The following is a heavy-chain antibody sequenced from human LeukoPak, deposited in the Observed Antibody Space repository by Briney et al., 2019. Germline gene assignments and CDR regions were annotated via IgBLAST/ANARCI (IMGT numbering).Heavy chain of an antibody. CDR2: ISYDGSNK. CDR3: ARDLHSLVTGFAFVI. V-gene: IGHV3-30*01. Sequence: WQSLSLTIQTHGINSRRYAIHCIHHAPGTNLKHQTVISYDGSNKYYADSVKGRFTISRDNSKNTLYLQMNSLRAEDTAVYYCARDLHSLVTGFAFVIWGQGTMVTVSS. CDR1: GINSRRYA. J-gene: IGHJ3*02. D-gene: IGHD2-21*02.